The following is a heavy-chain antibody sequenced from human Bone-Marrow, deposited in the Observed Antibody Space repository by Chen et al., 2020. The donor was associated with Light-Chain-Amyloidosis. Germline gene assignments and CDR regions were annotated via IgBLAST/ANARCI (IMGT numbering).Heavy chain of an antibody. CDR3: ALLWALDY. V-gene: IGHV1-2*02. J-gene: IGHJ4*02. D-gene: IGHD2-21*01. Sequence: QVQRVQSEPEVKKPRTSVKGSCRASGYTFTGYYMHWVRQAPGQGLEWMGWINPNSGGTNYAQKLQGRVTMTRDTSISTAYMELSRLRSDDTAVYYCALLWALDYWGQGTLVTVSS. CDR1: GYTFTGYY. CDR2: INPNSGGT.